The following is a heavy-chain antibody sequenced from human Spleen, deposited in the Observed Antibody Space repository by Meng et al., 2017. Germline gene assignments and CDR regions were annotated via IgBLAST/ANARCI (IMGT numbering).Heavy chain of an antibody. J-gene: IGHJ5*02. CDR1: GVAVSGYY. D-gene: IGHD6-19*01. CDR3: ARATSMGSGWYRAVLWFDP. V-gene: IGHV4-34*01. CDR2: INHSGST. Sequence: VPCLLHPYQPSSLTHSVYGVAVSGYYWRWIRQPPGRGVEWIGDINHSGSTNYNPSLKCLVTISVDTSKNQFSLKLSSVTAADTAVYYCARATSMGSGWYRAVLWFDPWGQGTLVTVSS.